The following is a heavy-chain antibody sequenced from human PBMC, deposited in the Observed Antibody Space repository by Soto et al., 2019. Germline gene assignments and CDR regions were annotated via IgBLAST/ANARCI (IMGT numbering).Heavy chain of an antibody. CDR3: ARAGINWFEP. J-gene: IGHJ5*02. D-gene: IGHD2-21*01. CDR2: VNPSGGGT. Sequence: ASVKVSCKTSGFAFTSFHMHWVRQAPGQGLEWMGMVNPSGGGTDYAQRFQGRVTLTSDTSTTTVYMELRTLRSDDTAVYYCARAGINWFEPWGQGTLVSVSS. CDR1: GFAFTSFH. V-gene: IGHV1-46*01.